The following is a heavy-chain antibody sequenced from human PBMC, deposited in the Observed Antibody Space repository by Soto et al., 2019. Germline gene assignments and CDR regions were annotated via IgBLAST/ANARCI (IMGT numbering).Heavy chain of an antibody. CDR2: INAGNGNT. CDR3: ARDYYRFNSGYGFSMDV. V-gene: IGHV1-3*01. CDR1: GYTFTSYA. Sequence: ASVKVSCKASGYTFTSYAMHWVRQAPGQRLEWMGWINAGNGNTKSSQKFQGRFTISRDNSKNTLYLQMNSLRAEDTAVYYCARDYYRFNSGYGFSMDVWGQGTTVTVSS. J-gene: IGHJ6*02. D-gene: IGHD5-12*01.